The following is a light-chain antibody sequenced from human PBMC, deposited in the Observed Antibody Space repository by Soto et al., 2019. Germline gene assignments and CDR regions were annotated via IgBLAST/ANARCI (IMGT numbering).Light chain of an antibody. J-gene: IGLJ1*01. CDR2: SND. Sequence: SVLTQPPSASGTPGQRVTISCSGSTPNIGTHYVSWYQHLPGSAPELLIHSNDQRPSGVPDRISASRSGTSASLAISGLRSEDEADYYCAAWDDTLSGYVFGGGTKVTVL. CDR1: TPNIGTHY. CDR3: AAWDDTLSGYV. V-gene: IGLV1-47*01.